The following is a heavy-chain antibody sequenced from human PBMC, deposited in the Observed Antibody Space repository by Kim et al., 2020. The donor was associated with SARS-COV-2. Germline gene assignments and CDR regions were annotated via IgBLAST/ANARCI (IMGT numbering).Heavy chain of an antibody. D-gene: IGHD6-19*01. CDR2: ISSSSSTI. J-gene: IGHJ5*02. CDR1: GFTFSSYS. Sequence: GGSLRLSCAASGFTFSSYSMNWVRQAPGKGLEWVSYISSSSSTIYYADSVKGRFTISRDNAKNSLYLQMNSLRDEDTAVYYCARVLLGPYSSGYNSPFDPWGQGTLVTVSS. CDR3: ARVLLGPYSSGYNSPFDP. V-gene: IGHV3-48*02.